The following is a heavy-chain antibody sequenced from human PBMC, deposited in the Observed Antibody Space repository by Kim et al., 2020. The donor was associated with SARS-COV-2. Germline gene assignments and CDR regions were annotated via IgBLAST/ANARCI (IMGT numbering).Heavy chain of an antibody. CDR2: INHSGST. CDR1: GGSFSGYY. CDR3: ARGEQLHYFDY. V-gene: IGHV4-34*01. D-gene: IGHD6-6*01. Sequence: SETLSLTCAVYGGSFSGYYWSWIRQPPGKGLEWIGEINHSGSTNYNPSLKSRVTISVDTSKNQFSLNLSSVTAADTAVYCCARGEQLHYFDYWGQGTLVTVCS. J-gene: IGHJ4*02.